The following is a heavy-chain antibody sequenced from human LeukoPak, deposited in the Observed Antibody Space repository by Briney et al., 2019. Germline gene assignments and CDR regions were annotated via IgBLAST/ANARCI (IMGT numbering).Heavy chain of an antibody. J-gene: IGHJ5*02. Sequence: SETLSLTCTVSGGSISSYYWSWIRQPPGKGLEWIGYIYYSGSTNYNPSLKSRVTISVDTSKNQSSLKLSSVTAADTAVYYCARTWKQWLEDSWFDPWGQGTLVTVSS. D-gene: IGHD6-19*01. V-gene: IGHV4-59*08. CDR3: ARTWKQWLEDSWFDP. CDR1: GGSISSYY. CDR2: IYYSGST.